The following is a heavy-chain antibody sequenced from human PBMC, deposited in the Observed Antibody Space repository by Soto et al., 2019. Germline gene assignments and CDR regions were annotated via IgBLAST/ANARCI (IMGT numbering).Heavy chain of an antibody. CDR1: GGSISSSSYY. V-gene: IGHV4-39*01. J-gene: IGHJ4*02. CDR2: IYYSGST. Sequence: SETLSLTCTVSGGSISSSSYYWGWIRQPPGKGLEWIGSIYYSGSTYYNPSLKSRVTISVDASKNQFSLKLSSVTAADTAVYYCARTYYDFWSGYYQESTYFDYWGQGTLVTVSS. CDR3: ARTYYDFWSGYYQESTYFDY. D-gene: IGHD3-3*01.